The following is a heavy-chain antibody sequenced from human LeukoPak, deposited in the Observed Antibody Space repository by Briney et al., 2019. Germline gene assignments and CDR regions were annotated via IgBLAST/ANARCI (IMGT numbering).Heavy chain of an antibody. CDR2: MNPNSDNT. CDR3: ARGFDSWSGYYD. V-gene: IGHV1-8*03. D-gene: IGHD3-3*01. CDR1: GYTSTSYD. J-gene: IGHJ1*01. Sequence: GASVKVSCKAPGYTSTSYDINWVRQATGEGLEWMGWMNPNSDNTGYAQKFQGRVTITRNTSISTAYMELSSLRSEDTAVYYCARGFDSWSGYYDWGQGTLVTVSS.